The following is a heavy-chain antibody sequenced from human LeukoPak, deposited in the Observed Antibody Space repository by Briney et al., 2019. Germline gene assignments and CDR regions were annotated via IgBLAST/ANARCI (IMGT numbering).Heavy chain of an antibody. D-gene: IGHD4-17*01. V-gene: IGHV1-69*01. CDR1: GGTFSTFA. Sequence: GSSVKVSCKASGGTFSTFAISWVRQAPGQGLEWMGGIIPIFATANHAEKFQGRVTITADQSTSTAYMELRSLRSDDTAVYYCARVPTVTTDWRLDIWGQGTMVTVSS. CDR2: IIPIFATA. J-gene: IGHJ3*02. CDR3: ARVPTVTTDWRLDI.